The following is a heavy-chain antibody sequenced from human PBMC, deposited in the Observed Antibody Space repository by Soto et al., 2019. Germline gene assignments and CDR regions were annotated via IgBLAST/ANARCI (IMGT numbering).Heavy chain of an antibody. CDR3: ARGDGTGLYNSGWSPRY. CDR2: ISGSSTYI. Sequence: EVQLVESGGGLVKPGESLRVSCAASAFTFSYYSLHWVRQAPGKGLEWVSSISGSSTYIYYADRVKGRFTISRDNAKNSLYLRMDSLRAEDTAVYYCARGDGTGLYNSGWSPRYWGQGTLVTVSS. CDR1: AFTFSYYS. V-gene: IGHV3-21*04. J-gene: IGHJ4*02. D-gene: IGHD6-19*01.